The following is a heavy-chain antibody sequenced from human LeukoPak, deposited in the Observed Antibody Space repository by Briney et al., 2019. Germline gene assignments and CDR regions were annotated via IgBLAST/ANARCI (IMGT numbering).Heavy chain of an antibody. Sequence: SETLSLTCTVSGGSISSYYWSWIRQPPGKGLEWIAYIYYSGSTDYNPSLKSRVTISLDTPKNQFSLKLSSVTAADTAVYYCARHDPIVGTPDAFDIWGQGIMVTVSS. CDR1: GGSISSYY. CDR3: ARHDPIVGTPDAFDI. J-gene: IGHJ3*02. D-gene: IGHD1-26*01. CDR2: IYYSGST. V-gene: IGHV4-59*08.